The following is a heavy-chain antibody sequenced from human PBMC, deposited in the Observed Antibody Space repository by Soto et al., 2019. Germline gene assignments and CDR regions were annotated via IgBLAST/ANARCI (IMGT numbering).Heavy chain of an antibody. CDR3: AKVGGYYYVRAF. V-gene: IGHV3-23*01. Sequence: LSCADSGLTFRSYAMCWVRQAPGKGMAWVSAISGSGGSTYYADSVKGRFTISRDNSKNTLYLQMNSLRAEDTAVYDFAKVGGYYYVRAFRAQATTVTRSS. J-gene: IGHJ6*02. CDR2: ISGSGGST. D-gene: IGHD3-16*01. CDR1: GLTFRSYA.